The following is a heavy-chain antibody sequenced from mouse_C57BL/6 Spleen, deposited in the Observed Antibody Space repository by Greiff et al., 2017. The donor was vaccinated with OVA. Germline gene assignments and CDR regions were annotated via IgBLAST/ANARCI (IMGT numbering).Heavy chain of an antibody. J-gene: IGHJ4*01. V-gene: IGHV5-9-1*02. CDR3: TRDGDYDRYYAMDY. Sequence: EVQVVESGEGLVKPGGSLKLSCAASGFTFSSYAMSWVRQTPEKRLEWVAYISSGGDYIYYADTVQGRFNISRDNARNTLYLQMSSLKSEDTAMYYCTRDGDYDRYYAMDYWGQGTSVTVSS. CDR2: ISSGGDYI. D-gene: IGHD2-4*01. CDR1: GFTFSSYA.